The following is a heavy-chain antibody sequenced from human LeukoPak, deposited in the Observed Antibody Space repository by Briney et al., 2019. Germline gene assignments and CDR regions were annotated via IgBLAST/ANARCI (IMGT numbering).Heavy chain of an antibody. CDR3: AKDSEKYYDFWSGYYYYYYGMDV. J-gene: IGHJ6*02. Sequence: SGGSLRLSCAASGFTFSNYGMNWVRQAPGKGLEWVSTFSGTSASTYYADSVKGRFTISRDNSKNTLYLQMNSLRAEDTAVYYCAKDSEKYYDFWSGYYYYYYGMDVWGQGTTVTVSS. CDR1: GFTFSNYG. V-gene: IGHV3-23*01. D-gene: IGHD3-3*01. CDR2: FSGTSAST.